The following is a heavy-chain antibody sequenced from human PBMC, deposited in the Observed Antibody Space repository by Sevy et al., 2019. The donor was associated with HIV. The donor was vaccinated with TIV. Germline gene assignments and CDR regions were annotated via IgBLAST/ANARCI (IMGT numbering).Heavy chain of an antibody. D-gene: IGHD5-12*01. CDR1: GDSFRSSHYF. J-gene: IGHJ4*02. CDR3: ARPRGKYSGYDYEH. CDR2: FFYGESS. V-gene: IGHV4-39*01. Sequence: SETLSLTCTVSGDSFRSSHYFWGWIRQPPGKGLEWIGSFFYGESSHYNPSLKSRVTMSADASKNQFSLRLTSVTAADTAIYYCARPRGKYSGYDYEHWGPGILVTVSS.